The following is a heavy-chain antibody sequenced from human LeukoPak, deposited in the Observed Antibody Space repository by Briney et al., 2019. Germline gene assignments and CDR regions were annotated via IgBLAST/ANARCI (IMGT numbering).Heavy chain of an antibody. CDR1: GGSYSGYY. Sequence: SETLSLTCAVYGGSYSGYYWSWIRQPPGKGLEWIGEINHSGSTNYNPSLKSRVTISVDTSKNQFSLKLSSVTAADTAVYYCAKTYYDFWSGGRGYFDYWGQGTLVTVSS. CDR2: INHSGST. D-gene: IGHD3-3*01. V-gene: IGHV4-34*01. J-gene: IGHJ4*02. CDR3: AKTYYDFWSGGRGYFDY.